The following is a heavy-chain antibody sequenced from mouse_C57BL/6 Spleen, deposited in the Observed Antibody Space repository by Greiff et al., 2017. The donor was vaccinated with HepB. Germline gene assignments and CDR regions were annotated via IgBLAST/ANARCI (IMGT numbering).Heavy chain of an antibody. CDR3: ARLYGSRLDY. Sequence: QVQLKESGPGLVQPSQSLSITCTVSGFSLTSYGLHWVRQSPGKGLEWLGVIWSGGSTDYNAAFISRLSISKDNSKSQVFFKMNSLKADDTAIYYCARLYGSRLDYWGQGTTLTVSS. J-gene: IGHJ2*01. D-gene: IGHD1-1*01. CDR2: IWSGGST. V-gene: IGHV2-2*01. CDR1: GFSLTSYG.